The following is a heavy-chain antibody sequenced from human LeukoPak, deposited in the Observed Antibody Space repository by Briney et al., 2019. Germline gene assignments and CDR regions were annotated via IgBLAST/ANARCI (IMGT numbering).Heavy chain of an antibody. J-gene: IGHJ5*01. CDR3: ATLGERWGAYNWFDS. CDR1: GGSIGNSEYY. CDR2: IFYTGST. D-gene: IGHD3-16*01. Sequence: PSDTLSHTCSVSGGSIGNSEYYWGWIRPPPGKRLWWTASIFYTGSTYYNPSLKSRVTMSVAASKNQFSLKLTSVTAADSAVYYCATLGERWGAYNWFDSWGQGTLVTVSS. V-gene: IGHV4-39*01.